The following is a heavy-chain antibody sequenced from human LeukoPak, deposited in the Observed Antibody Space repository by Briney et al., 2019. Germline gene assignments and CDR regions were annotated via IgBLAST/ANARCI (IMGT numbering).Heavy chain of an antibody. D-gene: IGHD5-18*01. V-gene: IGHV4-34*01. CDR3: ASEVDTAMR. J-gene: IGHJ4*02. CDR2: INHSGST. Sequence: PSETLSLTCAVYGGSFSGYYWSWIRQPPGKGLEWIGEINHSGSTNYNPSLKSRVTISVDTSKNQFSLKLSSVTAADTAVYYCASEVDTAMRWGQGTLVTVPS. CDR1: GGSFSGYY.